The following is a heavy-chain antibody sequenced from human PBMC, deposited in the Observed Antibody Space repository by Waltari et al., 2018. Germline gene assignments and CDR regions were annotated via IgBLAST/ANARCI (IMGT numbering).Heavy chain of an antibody. CDR1: GYNFTSFD. D-gene: IGHD3-9*01. Sequence: QEHLVQSGAEVRKPGASVTVSCKTSGYNFTSFDINWVRQAPGQGLEWVGWLNPCSGAFGQAKRFQGTVTMTSDKSMRSVYMQLTTLTSEDTAVYSCAKIPNYDMVPGPEGPNYYYYGMDVWGQGTAVIVSS. V-gene: IGHV1-8*01. CDR2: LNPCSGAF. CDR3: AKIPNYDMVPGPEGPNYYYYGMDV. J-gene: IGHJ6*02.